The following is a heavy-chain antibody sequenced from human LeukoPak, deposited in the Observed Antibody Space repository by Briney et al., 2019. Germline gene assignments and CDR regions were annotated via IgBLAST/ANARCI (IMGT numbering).Heavy chain of an antibody. V-gene: IGHV4-61*02. D-gene: IGHD3-10*01. CDR3: VRARDIAVSWFGDLLSSETYFDY. CDR2: IYTSGST. Sequence: PSETLSLTCTVSGGSISSGSYYWSWIRQPAGKGLEWIGRIYTSGSTNYNPSLKSRVTISVDTSKNQFSLKLSSVTAADAAVYYCVRARDIAVSWFGDLLSSETYFDYWGQGTLVTVSS. J-gene: IGHJ4*02. CDR1: GGSISSGSYY.